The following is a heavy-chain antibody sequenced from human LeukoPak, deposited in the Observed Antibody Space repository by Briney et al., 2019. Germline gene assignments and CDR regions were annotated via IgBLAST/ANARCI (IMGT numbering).Heavy chain of an antibody. V-gene: IGHV1-46*01. J-gene: IGHJ4*02. Sequence: ASVKVSCKASGYTFTSYYMHWVRQAPGQGLEWMGIINPSGGSTSYAQKFQGRVTTTRDTSASTAYMELSSLRSEDIAVYYCARSWSYRDYCSGGSCYSDPYYFDYWGQGTLVTVSS. D-gene: IGHD2-15*01. CDR2: INPSGGST. CDR3: ARSWSYRDYCSGGSCYSDPYYFDY. CDR1: GYTFTSYY.